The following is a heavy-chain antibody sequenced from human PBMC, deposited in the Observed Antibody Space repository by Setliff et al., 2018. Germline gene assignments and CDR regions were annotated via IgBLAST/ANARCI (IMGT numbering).Heavy chain of an antibody. CDR2: IRNKDNSYTT. V-gene: IGHV3-72*01. Sequence: PGGSLRLSCAASGFTFSAHYMDWLRQAPGKGLEWVGRIRNKDNSYTTEYAASVEGRFTISRDDSKNSLYLHMNSLRVEDTAVYSCAKWGGSLDSIGYYLGPLDHWGQGTLVTVSS. CDR1: GFTFSAHY. D-gene: IGHD3-22*01. CDR3: AKWGGSLDSIGYYLGPLDH. J-gene: IGHJ4*02.